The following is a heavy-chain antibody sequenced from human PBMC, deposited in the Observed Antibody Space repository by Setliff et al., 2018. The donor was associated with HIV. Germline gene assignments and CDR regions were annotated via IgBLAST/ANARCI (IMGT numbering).Heavy chain of an antibody. D-gene: IGHD5-18*01. CDR1: GFTFGDYA. Sequence: PGGSLRLSCTASGFTFGDYAMSWVRQAPGKGLEWVGFIRSKAYGGITEYAASVKDRFTVSRDDSKSIAYLQINSLKTGDTAVYYCTRDKGYAFDIWGQGTMVTVSS. J-gene: IGHJ3*02. CDR2: IRSKAYGGIT. V-gene: IGHV3-49*04. CDR3: TRDKGYAFDI.